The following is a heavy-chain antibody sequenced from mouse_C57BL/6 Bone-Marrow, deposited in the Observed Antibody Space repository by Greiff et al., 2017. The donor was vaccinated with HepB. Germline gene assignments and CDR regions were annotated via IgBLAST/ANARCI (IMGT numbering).Heavy chain of an antibody. D-gene: IGHD1-1*01. J-gene: IGHJ1*03. CDR2: ILPGSGST. Sequence: QVQLQQSGAELMKPGASVKLSCKATGYTFTGYWIEWVKQRPGHGLEWIGEILPGSGSTNYNEKFKGKATFTADTSSNTAYMQLSSLTTEDSAIYYWARSRGYITTVVPYWYFDVWGTGTTVTVSS. CDR1: GYTFTGYW. V-gene: IGHV1-9*01. CDR3: ARSRGYITTVVPYWYFDV.